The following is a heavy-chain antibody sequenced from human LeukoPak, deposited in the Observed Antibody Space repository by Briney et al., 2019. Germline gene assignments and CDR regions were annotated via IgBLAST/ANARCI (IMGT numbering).Heavy chain of an antibody. CDR3: ARAEYYYDSSGYYFYFDY. CDR2: IYYSGST. Sequence: SETLSLTCTVSGGSISSYYWSWIRQPPGKGLEWIGYIYYSGSTNYNPSLKSRVTLSVDTSKNQFSLKLSSVTAADTAVYYCARAEYYYDSSGYYFYFDYWGQGTLVTVSS. CDR1: GGSISSYY. D-gene: IGHD3-22*01. V-gene: IGHV4-59*01. J-gene: IGHJ4*02.